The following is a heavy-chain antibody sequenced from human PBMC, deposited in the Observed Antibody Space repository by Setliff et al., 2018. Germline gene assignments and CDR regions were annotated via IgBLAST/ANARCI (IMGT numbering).Heavy chain of an antibody. CDR2: ISGSSTI. CDR3: ARAYYGTVNGYSSYYGLDV. CDR1: GFTFSSYS. Sequence: GGSLRLSCAASGFTFSSYSMNWVRQAPGKGLEWVSYISGSSTIYYADSVKGRFTISRDNAKNSLYLQMNSLRAEDTAVYYCARAYYGTVNGYSSYYGLDVWGQGTTVTVSS. D-gene: IGHD3-9*01. V-gene: IGHV3-48*04. J-gene: IGHJ6*02.